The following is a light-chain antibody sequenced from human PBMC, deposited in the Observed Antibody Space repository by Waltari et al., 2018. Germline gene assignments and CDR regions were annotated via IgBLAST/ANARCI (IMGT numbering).Light chain of an antibody. Sequence: QSALPQPRSVSGSPGQSVTLSCTGTSSDVGSYNYVSWYQQHPGKAPKLIIYDVSQQLSGVPVRFSGSKSGNTASLTISGLEADDEADYFCTSYAGAYTVFGGGTKLTVL. CDR1: SSDVGSYNY. V-gene: IGLV2-11*01. CDR2: DVS. J-gene: IGLJ2*01. CDR3: TSYAGAYTV.